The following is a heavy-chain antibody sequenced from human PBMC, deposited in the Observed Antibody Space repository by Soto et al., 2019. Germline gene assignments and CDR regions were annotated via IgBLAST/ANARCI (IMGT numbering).Heavy chain of an antibody. V-gene: IGHV1-3*01. CDR1: GYTFTSYG. J-gene: IGHJ5*02. CDR3: VRRHVSATGIDWFDP. Sequence: GASVKVSCKASGYTFTSYGIHWVRQAPGQRLEWMGWINAANGDTKYSPKFQGRVTITRDTSASTAYMELSSLRSEDTAVYYCVRRHVSATGIDWFDPLGRGTLVTVSS. D-gene: IGHD6-13*01. CDR2: INAANGDT.